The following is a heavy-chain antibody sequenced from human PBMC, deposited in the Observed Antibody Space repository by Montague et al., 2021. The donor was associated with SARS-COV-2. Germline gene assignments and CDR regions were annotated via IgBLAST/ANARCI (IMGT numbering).Heavy chain of an antibody. V-gene: IGHV4-39*01. Sequence: SETLSLTCTVSGGSISSSSYYWGWIRQPPGKGLEWIGSIYYSGSTYYNPSLKSRVPISVDTSKNQFSLKLSSVAAADTAVYYCAGRSSTMVRGVVDYYGMDVWGQGTTVTVSS. CDR1: GGSISSSSYY. CDR2: IYYSGST. CDR3: AGRSSTMVRGVVDYYGMDV. J-gene: IGHJ6*02. D-gene: IGHD3-10*01.